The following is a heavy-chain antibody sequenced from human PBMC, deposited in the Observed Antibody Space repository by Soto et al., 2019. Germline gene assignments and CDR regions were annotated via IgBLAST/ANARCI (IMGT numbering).Heavy chain of an antibody. CDR2: IIPIFCTA. CDR3: ASPLATGAYYYYGMDV. J-gene: IGHJ6*02. V-gene: IGHV1-69*01. CDR1: GGTFSSYA. Sequence: QVQLLQSGAEVKKPGSSVKVSCKASGGTFSSYAISWVRQAPGQGLEWMGGIIPIFCTANYAQKFQGRVTITADESTSTAYMGLSSLRYEDTAVYYCASPLATGAYYYYGMDVWGQGTTVTVSS. D-gene: IGHD1-26*01.